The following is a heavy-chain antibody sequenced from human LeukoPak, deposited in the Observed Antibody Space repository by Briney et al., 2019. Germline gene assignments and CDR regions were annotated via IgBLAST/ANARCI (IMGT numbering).Heavy chain of an antibody. D-gene: IGHD3-10*01. CDR1: AGSISSYY. CDR3: ARLLDSGTSDY. Sequence: SETLSLTCTVSAGSISSYYWNWIRQPPGKGLEWIGNIYNSGSTDHNPSLKSRVTISVNTSKNQISLKLSSVTAADTAVYYCARLLDSGTSDYWGQGTLVTVSS. J-gene: IGHJ4*02. CDR2: IYNSGST. V-gene: IGHV4-59*01.